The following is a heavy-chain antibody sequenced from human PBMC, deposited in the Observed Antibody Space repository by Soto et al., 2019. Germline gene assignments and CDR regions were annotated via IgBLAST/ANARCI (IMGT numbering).Heavy chain of an antibody. J-gene: IGHJ4*02. CDR2: INEDGNKQ. V-gene: IGHV3-7*01. CDR3: ATRAGAPAD. CDR1: GFSFNTYW. Sequence: RRLSCAASGFSFNTYWMSWIRQAPGKGLEWVANINEDGNKQNYVDSVRGRFTISRDNAKTSVHLQMNSLRVEDTAVYYCATRAGAPADWGQGTLVTVSS. D-gene: IGHD6-25*01.